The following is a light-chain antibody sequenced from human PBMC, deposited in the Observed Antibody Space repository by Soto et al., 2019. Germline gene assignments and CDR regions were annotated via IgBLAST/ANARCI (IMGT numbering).Light chain of an antibody. V-gene: IGLV2-14*03. Sequence: QSALTQPAPVSGSPGQSITISCTGTSSDVGAYNYVSWYQQHPGKAPKLMIYDVSNRPSGVSNRFSGSKSGNTASLTISGLQAEDEADYYCSSYTSSSTYVIGTGTKLTVL. CDR2: DVS. CDR1: SSDVGAYNY. CDR3: SSYTSSSTYV. J-gene: IGLJ1*01.